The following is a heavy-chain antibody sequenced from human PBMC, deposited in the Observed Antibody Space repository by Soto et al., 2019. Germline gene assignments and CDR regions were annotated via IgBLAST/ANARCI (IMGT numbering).Heavy chain of an antibody. Sequence: EVQLVESGGGLVQPGGSLRLSCAASGFTFSSYWMHWVRQAPGKGLVWVSRINSDGSSTSYADSVKGRFTISRDNAKNTLYLQMNSLRAEDTAVYYCARDDYGGPYYYYGMDGWGQGTTVTVSS. CDR3: ARDDYGGPYYYYGMDG. CDR2: INSDGSST. V-gene: IGHV3-74*01. D-gene: IGHD4-17*01. CDR1: GFTFSSYW. J-gene: IGHJ6*02.